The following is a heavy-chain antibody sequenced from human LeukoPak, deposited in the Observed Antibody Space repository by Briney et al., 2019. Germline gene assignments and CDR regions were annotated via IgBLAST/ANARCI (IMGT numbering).Heavy chain of an antibody. CDR2: IYYSGTT. CDR1: GGSTSSSSHY. Sequence: SETLSLTCTVSGGSTSSSSHYWGWIRQPPGKGLEWIGSIYYSGTTYYNPSLKSRVTISVDTSKNQFSLKLSSVTAADTAVYYCARRVDYGSGSYYQIDYWGQGTLVTVSS. J-gene: IGHJ4*02. D-gene: IGHD3-10*01. V-gene: IGHV4-39*01. CDR3: ARRVDYGSGSYYQIDY.